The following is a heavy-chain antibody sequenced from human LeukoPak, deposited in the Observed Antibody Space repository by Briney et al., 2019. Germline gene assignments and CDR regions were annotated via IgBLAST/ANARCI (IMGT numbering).Heavy chain of an antibody. J-gene: IGHJ4*02. V-gene: IGHV4-4*02. CDR3: ARSVGSGWYF. CDR1: GGSGGSISSSNY. D-gene: IGHD6-19*01. Sequence: PSETLSLTCAVSGGSGGSISSSNYWSWVRQPPGKGLEWIGEIYHSGSTNYNPSLKSRVTISVDKSKNQFSLKLSSVTAADTAVYYCARSVGSGWYFWGQGALVTVSS. CDR2: IYHSGST.